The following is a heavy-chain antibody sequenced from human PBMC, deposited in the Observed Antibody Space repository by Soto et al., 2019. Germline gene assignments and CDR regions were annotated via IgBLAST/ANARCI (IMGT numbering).Heavy chain of an antibody. D-gene: IGHD3-3*01. V-gene: IGHV3-23*01. J-gene: IGHJ4*02. CDR2: ISGSGVST. CDR1: GFTFSSYA. Sequence: GGSLRLSCAASGFTFSSYAMSWVRQAPGKGLEWVAAISGSGVSTYYADSVKGRFTISRDNSKNTLYLQMNSLRAEDTAVYYCSKGALVTIFGVVIYYFDYWGQGTLVTVSS. CDR3: SKGALVTIFGVVIYYFDY.